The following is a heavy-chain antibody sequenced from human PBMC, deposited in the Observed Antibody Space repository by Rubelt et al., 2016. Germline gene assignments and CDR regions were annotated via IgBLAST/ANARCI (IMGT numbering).Heavy chain of an antibody. D-gene: IGHD1-26*01. V-gene: IGHV3-23*04. J-gene: IGHJ4*02. CDR3: THWGGHRDTGTYLGPFDY. Sequence: EVQLVESGGGLVQPGGSLRLSCAASGFTFSSYWMSWVRQAPGKGLEWVSTITDSGGRSYYADSVKGRFTVSRDNSRRTLYLQMSSLRAEDTDLDYCTHWGGHRDTGTYLGPFDYWGPGTLVTVSS. CDR1: GFTFSSYW. CDR2: ITDSGGRS.